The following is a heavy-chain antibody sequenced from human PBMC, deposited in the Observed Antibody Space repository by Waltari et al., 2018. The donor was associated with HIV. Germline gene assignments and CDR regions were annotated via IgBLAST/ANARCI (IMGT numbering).Heavy chain of an antibody. Sequence: QVRLVQSGAEVKKPGASVMVSCRASGVSFTSYGFSWGRQAPGQGLEWMGWVHTYTGNTDSAENFQGRVTMTRDTFTNTIYMELRTLKSDDSAIYFCVRDLSPMGKSGWYDSWGQGTVVTVSS. V-gene: IGHV1-18*04. CDR1: GVSFTSYG. CDR2: VHTYTGNT. J-gene: IGHJ1*01. D-gene: IGHD6-19*01. CDR3: VRDLSPMGKSGWYDS.